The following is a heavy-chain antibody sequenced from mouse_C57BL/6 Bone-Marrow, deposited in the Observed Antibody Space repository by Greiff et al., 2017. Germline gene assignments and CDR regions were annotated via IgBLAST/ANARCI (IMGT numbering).Heavy chain of an antibody. CDR2: ISDGGSYT. J-gene: IGHJ3*01. Sequence: EVMLVESGGGLVKPGGSLKLSCAASGFTFSSYAMSWVRQTPEKRLEWVATISDGGSYTYYPDNVKGRFTISRDNAKNNLYLQMSHLKSEDTAMYYCARGYYGSSYVAWFAYWGQGTLVTVSA. CDR1: GFTFSSYA. V-gene: IGHV5-4*03. D-gene: IGHD1-1*01. CDR3: ARGYYGSSYVAWFAY.